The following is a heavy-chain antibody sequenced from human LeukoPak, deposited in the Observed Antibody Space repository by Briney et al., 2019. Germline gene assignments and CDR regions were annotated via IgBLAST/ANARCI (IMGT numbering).Heavy chain of an antibody. CDR2: IHTNAIT. V-gene: IGHV3-53*01. CDR3: ARSLRVRGVPDYMDV. D-gene: IGHD3-10*01. CDR1: RFTVSSNY. J-gene: IGHJ6*03. Sequence: GGSMRLSCAASRFTVSSNYMTWVRQAPGRVLEWVSVIHTNAITFHADTVKGRFTISRDNSKNTLYLQMNNLRADDTAVYYCARSLRVRGVPDYMDVCGKGSTVTVSS.